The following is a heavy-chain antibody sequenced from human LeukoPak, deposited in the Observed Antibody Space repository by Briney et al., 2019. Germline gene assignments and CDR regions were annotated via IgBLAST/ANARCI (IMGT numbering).Heavy chain of an antibody. V-gene: IGHV1-2*02. D-gene: IGHD3-3*01. CDR3: ARDLVSIFGVVRGRSIGGGFDP. J-gene: IGHJ5*02. Sequence: ASVKVSCKASGYTFTGYYMHWVRQAPEQGLEWMGWINPNSGGTNYAQKFQGRVTMTRDTSISTAYMELSRLRSDDTAVYYCARDLVSIFGVVRGRSIGGGFDPWGQGTLVTVSS. CDR1: GYTFTGYY. CDR2: INPNSGGT.